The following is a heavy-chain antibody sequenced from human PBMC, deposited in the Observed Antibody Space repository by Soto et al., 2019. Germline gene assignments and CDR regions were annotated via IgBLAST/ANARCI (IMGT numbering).Heavy chain of an antibody. CDR1: GGTFSSYA. J-gene: IGHJ4*02. D-gene: IGHD3-22*01. Sequence: SVKVSCKASGGTFSSYAISWVRQAPGQGLEWMGGIIPIFGTANYAQKFQGRVTITADESTSTAYMELSSLRSEDTAVYYCASDTRPDYYDSSGYYGYWGQGTLVTVSS. V-gene: IGHV1-69*13. CDR2: IIPIFGTA. CDR3: ASDTRPDYYDSSGYYGY.